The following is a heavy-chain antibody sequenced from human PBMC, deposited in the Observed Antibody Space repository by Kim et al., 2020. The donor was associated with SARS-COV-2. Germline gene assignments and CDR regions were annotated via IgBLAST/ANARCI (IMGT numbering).Heavy chain of an antibody. CDR3: ARAPPYSDRRWFDP. CDR1: GGSFSDYY. Sequence: SETLSLTCAVYGGSFSDYYWSWIRQPPGKGLEWIGEMNHRGSTNYKPSLKSRVTISVDTSKNQFSLKLSSVTAADTAVYYCARAPPYSDRRWFDPWGQG. V-gene: IGHV4-34*01. CDR2: MNHRGST. D-gene: IGHD3-22*01. J-gene: IGHJ5*02.